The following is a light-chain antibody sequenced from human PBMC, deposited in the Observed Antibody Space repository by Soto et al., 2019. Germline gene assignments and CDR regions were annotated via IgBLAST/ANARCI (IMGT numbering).Light chain of an antibody. CDR2: GAS. CDR1: HDITNY. Sequence: DIQMTQSPSSLSASVGDRVTITCQARHDITNYLNWYQQKPGKAPKLLIYGASTLKTGVPSRFSGSGSGTDFTFTISSLQAEDFAIYYGQQYDDLPLTFSGGTKV. CDR3: QQYDDLPLT. J-gene: IGKJ4*01. V-gene: IGKV1-33*01.